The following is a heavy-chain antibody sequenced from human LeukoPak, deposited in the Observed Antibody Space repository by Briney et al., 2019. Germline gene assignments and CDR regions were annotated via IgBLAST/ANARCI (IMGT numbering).Heavy chain of an antibody. D-gene: IGHD6-25*01. CDR2: TWYDGSNK. CDR1: GFTFSSYG. V-gene: IGHV3-33*01. J-gene: IGHJ6*02. CDR3: ARKSSGWIGMDV. Sequence: PGRSLRLSCAASGFTFSSYGMHWVRQAPGKGLEWVAVTWYDGSNKYYADSVKGRFTISRDNSKNTLYLLMNSLRAEDTAVYYCARKSSGWIGMDVWGQGTTVTVSS.